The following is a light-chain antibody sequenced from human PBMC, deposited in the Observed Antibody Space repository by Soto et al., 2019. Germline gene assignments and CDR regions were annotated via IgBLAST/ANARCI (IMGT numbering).Light chain of an antibody. V-gene: IGKV1-39*01. CDR1: QTITTY. CDR3: QQSYSTPSIT. J-gene: IGKJ5*01. Sequence: IQMTQSPSSLSASLVDRVTINCRQSQTITTYLSWFQQKPGKAPKLLVYGASSLQSGVPSRFSGSGSGTEFTLTISSLQPEDFATYYCQQSYSTPSITFGQGTRLEIK. CDR2: GAS.